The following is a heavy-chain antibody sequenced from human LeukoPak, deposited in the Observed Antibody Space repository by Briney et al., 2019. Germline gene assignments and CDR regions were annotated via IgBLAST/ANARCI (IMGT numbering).Heavy chain of an antibody. V-gene: IGHV3-21*01. CDR3: AREDYGSRSGDY. D-gene: IGHD3-10*01. CDR2: ISSSSSYI. J-gene: IGHJ4*02. CDR1: GFIFSSYS. Sequence: PGRSLRLSCAASGFIFSSYSMNWVRQAPGKGLEWVSSISSSSSYIYYAGSVKGRFTISRDNAKNSLYLQMNSLRAEDTAVYYCAREDYGSRSGDYWGQGTLVTVSS.